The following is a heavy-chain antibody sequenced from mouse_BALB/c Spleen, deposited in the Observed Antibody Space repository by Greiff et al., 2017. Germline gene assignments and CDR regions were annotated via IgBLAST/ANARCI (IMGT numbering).Heavy chain of an antibody. V-gene: IGHV2-9*02. CDR3: ARAEYGTYYAMDY. Sequence: VKLVESGPGLVAPSQSLSITCTVSGFSLTSYGVHWVRQPPGKGLEWLGVIWAGGSTNYNSALMSRLSISKDNTKSQVFLKMNRLQTDDTAMCYCARAEYGTYYAMDYWGQGTSVTVSS. D-gene: IGHD2-10*02. J-gene: IGHJ4*01. CDR2: IWAGGST. CDR1: GFSLTSYG.